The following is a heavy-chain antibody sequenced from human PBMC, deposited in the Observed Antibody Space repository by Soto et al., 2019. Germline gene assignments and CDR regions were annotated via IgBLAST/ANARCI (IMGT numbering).Heavy chain of an antibody. Sequence: GGSLRLSCAASGFIVSSNFMSWVRQAPGKGLEWVSLIYSGGTTYYADSVKGRFTISRDNSKNTLYLQMNSLRVEDTAVYYCARTMCTSDWTINWFDPWGQGTLVTVSS. CDR3: ARTMCTSDWTINWFDP. V-gene: IGHV3-66*01. J-gene: IGHJ5*02. CDR2: IYSGGTT. D-gene: IGHD2-2*01. CDR1: GFIVSSNF.